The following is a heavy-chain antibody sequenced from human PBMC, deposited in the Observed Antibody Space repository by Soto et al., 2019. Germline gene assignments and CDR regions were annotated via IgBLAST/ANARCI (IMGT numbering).Heavy chain of an antibody. V-gene: IGHV1-8*01. CDR2: MNPNSGNT. J-gene: IGHJ6*03. CDR1: GYTFTSYD. Sequence: QVQLVQSGAEVKKPGASVKVSCKASGYTFTSYDINWVRQATGQGLEWMGWMNPNSGNTGYAQKFQGRLTMTRNTSISTAYMELSSLRYEDTAVYYCARGGRNRREIYYYYYMDVWGKGTTVTVSS. D-gene: IGHD4-4*01. CDR3: ARGGRNRREIYYYYYMDV.